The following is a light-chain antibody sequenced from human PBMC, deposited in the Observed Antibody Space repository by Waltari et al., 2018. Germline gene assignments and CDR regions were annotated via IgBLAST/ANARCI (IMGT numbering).Light chain of an antibody. CDR1: SGHSSNV. CDR2: VNSDGRH. Sequence: QLVLTQSPSASASLGASVKLTCTLSSGHSSNVIAWLQQRPETGPRYLMKVNSDGRHTKGDEIPVRFSGSSAGAARYLTISNLQSEDEADYFCQTGGHGAWVFGGGTTLTVL. V-gene: IGLV4-69*01. CDR3: QTGGHGAWV. J-gene: IGLJ3*02.